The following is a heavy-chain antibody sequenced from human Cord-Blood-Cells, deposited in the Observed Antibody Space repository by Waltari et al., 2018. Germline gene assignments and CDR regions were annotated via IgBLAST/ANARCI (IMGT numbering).Heavy chain of an antibody. J-gene: IGHJ4*02. CDR3: ARHGDSSSSYFDY. D-gene: IGHD6-6*01. V-gene: IGHV5-51*01. CDR2: IYPGDSDT. Sequence: EYMGIIYPGDSDTRYSPSFQGQVTISADKSISTAYLQWSSLKASDTAMYYCARHGDSSSSYFDYWGQGTLVTVSS.